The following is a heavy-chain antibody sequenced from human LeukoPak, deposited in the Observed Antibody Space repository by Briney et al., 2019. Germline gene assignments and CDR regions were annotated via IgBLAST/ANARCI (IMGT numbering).Heavy chain of an antibody. V-gene: IGHV3-20*04. D-gene: IGHD2-2*01. CDR1: GFTFDDYG. J-gene: IGHJ6*03. CDR2: INWNGGST. CDR3: AREIGLYRSSTSCHHYYMDV. Sequence: GGSLRLSCVASGFTFDDYGMSWVRQAPGKGLEWVSGINWNGGSTGYADSVKGRFTISRDNAKNSLYLQMNSLRAEDTALYYFAREIGLYRSSTSCHHYYMDVWGKGTTVTVSS.